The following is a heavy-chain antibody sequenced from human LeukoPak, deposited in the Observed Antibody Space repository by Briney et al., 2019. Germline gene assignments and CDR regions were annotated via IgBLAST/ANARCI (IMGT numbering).Heavy chain of an antibody. J-gene: IGHJ3*01. D-gene: IGHD3-9*01. CDR2: KYYAGST. CDR1: GASINDHY. Sequence: PSETLSLTCTVPGASINDHYWSWIRQPPGKGLEWIGYKYYAGSTSTNPSLESRVTISVDTSKNQFSLNLYSVTAADTAVYYCARHRFAWYDFDVWGQGTRVTVS. CDR3: ARHRFAWYDFDV. V-gene: IGHV4-59*08.